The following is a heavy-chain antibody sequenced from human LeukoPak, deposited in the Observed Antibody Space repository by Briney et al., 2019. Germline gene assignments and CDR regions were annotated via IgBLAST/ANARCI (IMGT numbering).Heavy chain of an antibody. J-gene: IGHJ4*02. V-gene: IGHV3-30*02. CDR1: EFTFSSYG. D-gene: IGHD3-10*01. CDR3: AKDRGDTSYFDY. Sequence: GGSLRLSCAASEFTFSSYGMHWVRQAPGKGLEWVAFIRYDGSNKYYADSVKGRFTTSRDNSKNTLYLQMNSLRAEDTAVYYCAKDRGDTSYFDYWGQGTLVTVSS. CDR2: IRYDGSNK.